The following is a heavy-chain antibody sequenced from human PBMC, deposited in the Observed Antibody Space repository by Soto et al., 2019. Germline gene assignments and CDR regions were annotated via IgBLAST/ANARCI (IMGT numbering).Heavy chain of an antibody. CDR2: ISYDGSLQ. D-gene: IGHD5-18*01. V-gene: IGHV3-30*03. CDR1: RFAFSSYG. J-gene: IGHJ4*02. CDR3: VSDRGYGHASVPYS. Sequence: QAQLVESGGGVVQPGRSLRLSCAASRFAFSSYGMHWVRQAPGTGLEWVAVISYDGSLQHYADSVKGRFPISRDNSKNMVLLQMSSLRAEDTAVYYCVSDRGYGHASVPYSWGQGTLVSVSS.